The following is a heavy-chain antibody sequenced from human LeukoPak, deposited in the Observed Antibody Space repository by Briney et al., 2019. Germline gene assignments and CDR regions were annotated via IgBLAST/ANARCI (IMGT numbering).Heavy chain of an antibody. CDR1: GYTFTGYY. V-gene: IGHV1-2*02. J-gene: IGHJ4*02. CDR2: INPNSGGT. D-gene: IGHD4-17*01. CDR3: ATNPYGDYTLGDY. Sequence: ASVKVSCKASGYTFTGYYIHWVRQAPGQGLEWMGWINPNSGGTNSAQKFQGRVTMARDTSISTAYMELSSLRSDDTAVYYCATNPYGDYTLGDYWGQGTLVSVSS.